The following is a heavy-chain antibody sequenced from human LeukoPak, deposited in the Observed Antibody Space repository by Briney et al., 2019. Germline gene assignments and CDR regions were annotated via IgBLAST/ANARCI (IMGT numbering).Heavy chain of an antibody. Sequence: PGGSLRLSCAASEFTFSSFGMNWVRRAPGKGLEWVSAISGSGGTTYYADSVQGRFTISRDNSKNMLFLQMNSLRAEDTAVYYCARGVPLGYCTYGVCYPPYYFDYWGQGTLVTAS. V-gene: IGHV3-23*01. CDR1: EFTFSSFG. J-gene: IGHJ4*02. D-gene: IGHD2-8*01. CDR2: ISGSGGTT. CDR3: ARGVPLGYCTYGVCYPPYYFDY.